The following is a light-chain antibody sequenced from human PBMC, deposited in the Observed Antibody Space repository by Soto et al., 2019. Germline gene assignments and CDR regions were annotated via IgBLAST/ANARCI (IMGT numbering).Light chain of an antibody. CDR2: GAS. J-gene: IGKJ1*01. Sequence: EIVMTQSPATLSVSPGERATLSCRASQSVSSNLAWFQQKPGQAPRLLIYGASTRATGLPARFSGTGSGTEITLTISSLQSEDFAVYYCQQYNNWPRTFGQGTKVEIK. CDR3: QQYNNWPRT. CDR1: QSVSSN. V-gene: IGKV3-15*01.